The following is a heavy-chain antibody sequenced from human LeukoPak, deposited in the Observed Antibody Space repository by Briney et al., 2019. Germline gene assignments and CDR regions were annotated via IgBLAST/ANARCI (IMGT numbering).Heavy chain of an antibody. V-gene: IGHV4-59*12. CDR1: GGSISYYY. CDR2: IYYSGST. J-gene: IGHJ4*02. Sequence: PSETLSLTCTVSGGSISYYYWNWIRQPAGKGLEWIGTIYYSGSTYYNPSLKSRVTISVDTSKNQFSLKLSSVTAADTAVYYCARNLAGHFGGFYFDDWGQGTLVTVSS. D-gene: IGHD2-21*01. CDR3: ARNLAGHFGGFYFDD.